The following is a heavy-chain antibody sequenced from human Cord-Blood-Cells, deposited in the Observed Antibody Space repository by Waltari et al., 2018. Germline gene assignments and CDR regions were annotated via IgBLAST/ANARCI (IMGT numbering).Heavy chain of an antibody. V-gene: IGHV4-4*02. J-gene: IGHJ3*02. Sequence: QVQLQESGPGLVKPSGTLSLTCAVSGGSISSSNWWSWVRQPPGKGLEWIGEIYHSGSTNYNPYLKSRVTISVDKSKNQFSLKLSSVTAADTAVYYCASYCSSTSCYTLGFDAFDIWGQGTMVTVSS. CDR1: GGSISSSNW. CDR3: ASYCSSTSCYTLGFDAFDI. D-gene: IGHD2-2*02. CDR2: IYHSGST.